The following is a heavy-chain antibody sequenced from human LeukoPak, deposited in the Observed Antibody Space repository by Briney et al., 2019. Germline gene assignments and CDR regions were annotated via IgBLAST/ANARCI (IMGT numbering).Heavy chain of an antibody. D-gene: IGHD6-13*01. Sequence: GSLRLSCAASGFTFSSYGMHWVRRAPGKGLEWVAVIWYDGSNKYYADSVKGRFTISRDNSKNTLYLQMNSLRAEDTAVYYCAKTSGGIAAAGVFDYWGQGTLVTVSS. CDR1: GFTFSSYG. CDR3: AKTSGGIAAAGVFDY. CDR2: IWYDGSNK. J-gene: IGHJ4*02. V-gene: IGHV3-33*06.